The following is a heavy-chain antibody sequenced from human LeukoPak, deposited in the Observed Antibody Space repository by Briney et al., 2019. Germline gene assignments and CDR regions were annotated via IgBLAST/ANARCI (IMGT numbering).Heavy chain of an antibody. CDR1: GYTFTGYY. CDR2: INPNSGGT. J-gene: IGHJ5*02. Sequence: ASVKVSCKASGYTFTGYYMHWVRQAPGQGLEWMGRINPNSGGTNYAQKFQGRVTMTGDTSISTAYMELSRLRSDDTAVYYCARAYGSGSYQGAWGQGTLVTVSS. CDR3: ARAYGSGSYQGA. D-gene: IGHD3-10*01. V-gene: IGHV1-2*06.